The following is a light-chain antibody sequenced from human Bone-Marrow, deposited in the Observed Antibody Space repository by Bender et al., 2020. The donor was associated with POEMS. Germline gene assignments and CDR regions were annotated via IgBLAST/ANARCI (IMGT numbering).Light chain of an antibody. CDR3: CSYGGGNTWV. J-gene: IGLJ3*02. Sequence: SALTQPASVSGSPGQSITISCTGTSSDVGSYNLVSWYQQHPGKAPKLIIYEISKRPSGLSHRFSGSKSGTTASLTISGLQAEDEASDYCCSYGGGNTWVFGGGTKLTVL. CDR2: EIS. V-gene: IGLV2-23*02. CDR1: SSDVGSYNL.